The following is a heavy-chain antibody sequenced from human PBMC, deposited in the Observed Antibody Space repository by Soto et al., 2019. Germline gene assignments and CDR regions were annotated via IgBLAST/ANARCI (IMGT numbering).Heavy chain of an antibody. CDR2: INPNSGGT. CDR3: ARDWGYSSSSPAFAI. Sequence: VRQAPGQGLEWMGWINPNSGGTNYAQKFQGWVTMTRDTSISTAYMELSRLRSDDTAVYYCARDWGYSSSSPAFAIWGQGTMVTVSS. D-gene: IGHD6-6*01. V-gene: IGHV1-2*04. J-gene: IGHJ3*02.